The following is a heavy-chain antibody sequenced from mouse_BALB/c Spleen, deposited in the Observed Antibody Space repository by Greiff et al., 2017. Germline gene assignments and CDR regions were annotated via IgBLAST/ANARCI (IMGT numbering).Heavy chain of an antibody. CDR1: GYSFTDYI. CDR2: INPYYGST. V-gene: IGHV1-39*01. J-gene: IGHJ4*01. CDR3: ARGDYYGSSYVDAMDY. Sequence: EVKLQQTGPELVKPGASVKISCKASGYSFTDYIMLWVKQSHGKSLEWIGNINPYYGSTSYNLKFKGKATLTVDKSSSTAYMQLNSLTSEDSAVYYCARGDYYGSSYVDAMDYWGQGTSVTVSS. D-gene: IGHD1-1*01.